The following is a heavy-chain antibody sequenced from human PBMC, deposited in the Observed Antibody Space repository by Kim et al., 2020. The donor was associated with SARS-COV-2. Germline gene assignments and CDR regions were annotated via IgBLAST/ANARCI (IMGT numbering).Heavy chain of an antibody. V-gene: IGHV1-69*01. Sequence: FQGRVTITADESTSTAYMELSSLRSEDTAVYYCARSRYYDILTGYYPFDYWGQGTLVTVSS. D-gene: IGHD3-9*01. CDR3: ARSRYYDILTGYYPFDY. J-gene: IGHJ4*02.